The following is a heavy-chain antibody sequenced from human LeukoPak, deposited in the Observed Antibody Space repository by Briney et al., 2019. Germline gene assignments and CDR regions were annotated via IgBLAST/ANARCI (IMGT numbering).Heavy chain of an antibody. D-gene: IGHD6-13*01. CDR3: AKDRAYITSWYGCSTP. J-gene: IGHJ5*02. CDR1: GFSLSTYG. CDR2: LSDSGGGA. Sequence: PGGSLRLSCAASGFSLSTYGMTWVRQAPGKGLEWDSTLSDSGGGAHYADSVKGRFTISRDNSRNTLYLQMHSLRVEDTAIYYCAKDRAYITSWYGCSTPWGQGTLVTVSS. V-gene: IGHV3-23*01.